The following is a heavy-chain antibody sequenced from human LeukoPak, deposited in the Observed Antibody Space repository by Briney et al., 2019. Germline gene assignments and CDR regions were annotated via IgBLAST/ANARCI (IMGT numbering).Heavy chain of an antibody. D-gene: IGHD3-10*01. CDR2: IYTSGST. CDR3: ARESRLLWFGELSGPIDY. V-gene: IGHV4-4*07. J-gene: IGHJ4*02. Sequence: PSETLSLTCTVSGGSISSYYWSWIPQPAGKGLEWIGRIYTSGSTNYNPSLKSRVTMSVDTSKNQFSLKLSSVTAADTAVYYCARESRLLWFGELSGPIDYWGQGTLVTVSS. CDR1: GGSISSYY.